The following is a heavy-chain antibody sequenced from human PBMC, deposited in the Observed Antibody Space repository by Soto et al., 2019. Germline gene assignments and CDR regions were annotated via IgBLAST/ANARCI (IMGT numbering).Heavy chain of an antibody. CDR1: GGSISSGGYY. CDR2: IYYSGST. CDR3: ARDIWFGEFGWFDP. J-gene: IGHJ5*02. D-gene: IGHD3-10*01. Sequence: SETLSLTCTVSGGSISSGGYYWSWIRQHPGKGLEWIGYIYYSGSTYYNPSLKSRVTISVDTSKNQFSLKLSSVTAADTAVYYCARDIWFGEFGWFDPWGQGTLVTVSS. V-gene: IGHV4-31*03.